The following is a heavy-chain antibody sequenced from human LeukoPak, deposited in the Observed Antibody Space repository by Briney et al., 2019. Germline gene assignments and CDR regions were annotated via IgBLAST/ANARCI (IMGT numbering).Heavy chain of an antibody. CDR2: ISSSSYI. CDR3: ARDSTYYYDSSGYPPDY. CDR1: GFTFSSYS. D-gene: IGHD3-22*01. J-gene: IGHJ4*02. V-gene: IGHV3-21*01. Sequence: GGSLRLSCAASGFTFSSYSMNWVRQAPGKGLEWVSSISSSSYIYYADSVKGRFTISRDNAKNSLYLQMNSLRAEDTAVYYCARDSTYYYDSSGYPPDYWGQGTLVTVSS.